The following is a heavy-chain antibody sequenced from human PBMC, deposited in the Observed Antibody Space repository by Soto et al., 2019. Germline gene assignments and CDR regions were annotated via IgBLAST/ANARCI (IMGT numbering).Heavy chain of an antibody. V-gene: IGHV3-53*01. J-gene: IGHJ4*02. CDR3: AREIPEYSSSSGFDY. Sequence: PGGSLRLSCAASGFTVSSNYMSWVRQAPGKGLEWVSVIYSGGSTYYADSVKGRFTISRDNSKNTLYLQMNSLRAEDTAVYYCAREIPEYSSSSGFDYWGQGTLVTVSS. CDR1: GFTVSSNY. CDR2: IYSGGST. D-gene: IGHD6-6*01.